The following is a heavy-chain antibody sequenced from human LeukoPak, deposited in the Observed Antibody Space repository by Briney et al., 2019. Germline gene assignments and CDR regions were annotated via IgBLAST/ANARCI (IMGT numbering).Heavy chain of an antibody. D-gene: IGHD3/OR15-3a*01. Sequence: GGSLRLSCAASGFTVSRNYISWVRQAPGKGLECVSVVYSGGRIYYADSVKGRFTISRDNAKNSLFLQMNSLRDEDTATYYCVRDLVWDTGRVDYWGQGTLVTVSS. CDR1: GFTVSRNY. CDR2: VYSGGRI. V-gene: IGHV3-66*01. CDR3: VRDLVWDTGRVDY. J-gene: IGHJ4*02.